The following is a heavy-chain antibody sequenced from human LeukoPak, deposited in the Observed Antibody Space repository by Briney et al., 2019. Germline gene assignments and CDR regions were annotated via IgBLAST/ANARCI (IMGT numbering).Heavy chain of an antibody. CDR2: IYYSGST. CDR1: GGSISSGDYY. Sequence: SSETLSLTCTVSGGSISSGDYYWSWIRQPPGKGLEWIGYIYYSGSTYYNPSLKSRVTISVDTSKNQFSLELSSVTAADTAVYYCARRKRWLQSEGGFDYWGQGTLVTVSS. V-gene: IGHV4-30-4*01. D-gene: IGHD5-24*01. CDR3: ARRKRWLQSEGGFDY. J-gene: IGHJ4*02.